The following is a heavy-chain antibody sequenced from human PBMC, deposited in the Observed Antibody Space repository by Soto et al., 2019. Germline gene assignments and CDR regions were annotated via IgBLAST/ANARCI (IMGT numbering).Heavy chain of an antibody. CDR2: INAYNGNA. V-gene: IGHV1-18*01. CDR1: GYTFTSYG. CDR3: ARVLPPFDP. J-gene: IGHJ5*02. Sequence: QVQLVQSGAEVKKPGASVKVSCKASGYTFTSYGISWVRQAPGQGLEWMGWINAYNGNANYAQKLQGRVTMTTEKTTSTAYMELRSRRADDTDVYYCARVLPPFDPWGQGALVTVSS.